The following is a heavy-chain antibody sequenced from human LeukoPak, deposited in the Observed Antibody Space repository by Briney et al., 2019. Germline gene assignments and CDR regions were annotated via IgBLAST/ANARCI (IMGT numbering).Heavy chain of an antibody. Sequence: ASVKVSCKASGYTFTGYYMHWVRQAPGQGLEWMGWINPNSGGTNYAQKFQGRVTMTRDTSITTAYMELSRLRSDDTAVYYCARGPLLYYDFWSGYYDYWGQGTLVTVPS. CDR2: INPNSGGT. D-gene: IGHD3-3*01. CDR1: GYTFTGYY. V-gene: IGHV1-2*02. CDR3: ARGPLLYYDFWSGYYDY. J-gene: IGHJ4*02.